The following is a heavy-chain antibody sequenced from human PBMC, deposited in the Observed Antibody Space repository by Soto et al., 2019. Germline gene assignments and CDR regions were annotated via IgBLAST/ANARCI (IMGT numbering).Heavy chain of an antibody. J-gene: IGHJ4*02. D-gene: IGHD4-17*01. Sequence: QVQLQESGPGLVKPSETLSLTCTVSGGYISPYYWSWIRQPPGKGLEWIGYIFYSGNTNYNPSLRSRVTISVDPSKNQFSLKLSSVTAADTAVYYCARDSGYGDPFDYWGQGTLVTVSS. CDR3: ARDSGYGDPFDY. V-gene: IGHV4-59*01. CDR2: IFYSGNT. CDR1: GGYISPYY.